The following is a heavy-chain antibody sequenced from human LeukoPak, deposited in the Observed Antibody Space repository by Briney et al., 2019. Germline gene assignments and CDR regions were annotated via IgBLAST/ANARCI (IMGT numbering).Heavy chain of an antibody. Sequence: GESLKISCKGSGYSFTSYRIGWVRQLPGKGLECMGIIYPGDSDTRYSPSFQGQVTISADKSISTAYLQWSSLKASDTAMYYCARRGDYYYYGMDVWGQGTTVTVSS. J-gene: IGHJ6*02. CDR2: IYPGDSDT. CDR3: ARRGDYYYYGMDV. CDR1: GYSFTSYR. V-gene: IGHV5-51*01.